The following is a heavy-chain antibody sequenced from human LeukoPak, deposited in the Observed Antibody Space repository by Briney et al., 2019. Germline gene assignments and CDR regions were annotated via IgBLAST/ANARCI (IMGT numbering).Heavy chain of an antibody. CDR1: GFTFSSSS. J-gene: IGHJ6*02. Sequence: PGGSLRLSCAASGFTFSSSSMNWVRQAPGKGLEWVPYISSTSTTLYYADSVRGRFTISRDNAKNSLYLQMNSLRAEDTAVYYCARLEEDYDILTGYYPRPDYGMDVWGQGTTVTVSS. CDR2: ISSTSTTL. D-gene: IGHD3-9*01. V-gene: IGHV3-48*01. CDR3: ARLEEDYDILTGYYPRPDYGMDV.